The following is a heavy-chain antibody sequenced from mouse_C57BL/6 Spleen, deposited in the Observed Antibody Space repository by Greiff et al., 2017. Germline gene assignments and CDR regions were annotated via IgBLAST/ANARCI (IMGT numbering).Heavy chain of an antibody. CDR1: GFTFSDYY. J-gene: IGHJ3*01. V-gene: IGHV5-16*01. CDR3: AREGDYYGSSYGWFAY. D-gene: IGHD1-1*01. CDR2: INYDGSST. Sequence: EVKLMESEGGLVQPGSSMKLSCTASGFTFSDYYMAWVRQVPEKGLEWVANINYDGSSTYYLDSLKSRFIISRDNAKNILYLQMSSLKSEDTATYYCAREGDYYGSSYGWFAYWGQGTLVTVSA.